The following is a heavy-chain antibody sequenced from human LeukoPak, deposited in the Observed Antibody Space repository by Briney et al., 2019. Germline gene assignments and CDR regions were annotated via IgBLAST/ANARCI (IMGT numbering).Heavy chain of an antibody. V-gene: IGHV4-61*02. D-gene: IGHD3-16*02. J-gene: IGHJ4*02. Sequence: PSETLSLTCTVPGGSISSGSYYWSWIRQPAGKGLEWIGRIYTSGSTNYNPSLKSRVTISVDTSKNQFSLKLSSVTAADTAVYYCAIPRGSYLNYWGQGTLVTVSS. CDR2: IYTSGST. CDR3: AIPRGSYLNY. CDR1: GGSISSGSYY.